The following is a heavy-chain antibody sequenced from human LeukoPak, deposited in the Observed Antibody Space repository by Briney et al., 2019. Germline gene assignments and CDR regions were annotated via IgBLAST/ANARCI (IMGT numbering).Heavy chain of an antibody. V-gene: IGHV4-59*01. D-gene: IGHD6-6*01. J-gene: IGHJ1*01. CDR1: GGSISSYY. Sequence: SETLSLTCTVSGGSISSYYWSWIRQPPGKGLEWIGYIYYSGSTNYNPSLKSRVTISVDTSKNQFSLKLNSVTAADTAVYYCARGGAARLHFQNWGQGTLVTVSS. CDR2: IYYSGST. CDR3: ARGGAARLHFQN.